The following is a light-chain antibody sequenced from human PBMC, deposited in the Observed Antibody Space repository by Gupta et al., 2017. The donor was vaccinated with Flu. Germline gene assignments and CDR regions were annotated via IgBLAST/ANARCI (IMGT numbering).Light chain of an antibody. CDR2: GAS. V-gene: IGKV3-20*01. J-gene: IGKJ2*01. CDR1: QSVSSSY. Sequence: EIVLTQSPGTLSLSPGERATLSCRASQSVSSSYLAWYQQKPGQAPRLLIYGASSSATGIPDRFSGSGSGTDFTLTISRLEPEDFAVYYCHQDGSSATAFGQGTKMEIK. CDR3: HQDGSSATA.